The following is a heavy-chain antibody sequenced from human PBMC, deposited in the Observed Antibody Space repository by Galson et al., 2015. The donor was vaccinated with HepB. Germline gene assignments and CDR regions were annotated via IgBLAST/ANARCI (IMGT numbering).Heavy chain of an antibody. CDR3: ARTMVRGALPWGIPGPNDY. D-gene: IGHD3-10*01. CDR2: ISSSSSTI. CDR1: GFTFSSYS. J-gene: IGHJ4*02. Sequence: SLRLSCAASGFTFSSYSMNWVRQAPGEGLEWVSYISSSSSTIYYADSVKGRFTISRDNAKNSLYLQMNSLRAEDTAVYYCARTMVRGALPWGIPGPNDYWGQGTLVTVSS. V-gene: IGHV3-48*01.